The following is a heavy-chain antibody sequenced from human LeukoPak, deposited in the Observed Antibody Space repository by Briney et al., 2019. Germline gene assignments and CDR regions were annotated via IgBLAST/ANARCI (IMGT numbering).Heavy chain of an antibody. J-gene: IGHJ4*02. Sequence: GGSLRLSCSASGFTFGSYAMHWVRQAPGKGLEYVSAISSNGGSTYYAYSVKGRFTISRDNSKNTLYLQMSSLRAEDTAVYYCAAFSGSYYIQDYWGQGTLVTVSS. CDR2: ISSNGGST. D-gene: IGHD1-26*01. CDR3: AAFSGSYYIQDY. CDR1: GFTFGSYA. V-gene: IGHV3-64D*06.